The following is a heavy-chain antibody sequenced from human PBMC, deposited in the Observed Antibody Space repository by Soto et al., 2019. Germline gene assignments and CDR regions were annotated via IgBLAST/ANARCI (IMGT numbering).Heavy chain of an antibody. D-gene: IGHD4-17*01. V-gene: IGHV5-51*03. CDR1: GYNFTNYW. CDR2: IYPGDSYT. CDR3: ARGGDYISIDY. J-gene: IGHJ4*02. Sequence: EVQLVQSGGEVRKPGESLKISCKGSGYNFTNYWVGWVRQMPGKGLEWMGIIYPGDSYTRYSPSFQGQVTISADKSISTAYLQWSSLRASDSAMYYCARGGDYISIDYWGQGTLVIVSS.